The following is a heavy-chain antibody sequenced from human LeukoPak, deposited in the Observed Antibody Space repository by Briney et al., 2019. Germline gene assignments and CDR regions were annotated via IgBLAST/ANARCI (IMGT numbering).Heavy chain of an antibody. D-gene: IGHD5-24*01. CDR3: ARSKVGKMATIDY. CDR1: GYTFTSYD. Sequence: GASVKVSCKASGYTFTSYDIKWVRQATGQGLEWMGWMNPNSGNTGYAQKFQGRVTMTRNTSISTAYMELSSLRSEDTAVYYCARSKVGKMATIDYWGQGTLVTVSS. CDR2: MNPNSGNT. J-gene: IGHJ4*02. V-gene: IGHV1-8*01.